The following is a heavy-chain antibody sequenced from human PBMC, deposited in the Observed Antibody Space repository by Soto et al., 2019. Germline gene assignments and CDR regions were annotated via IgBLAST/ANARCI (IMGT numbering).Heavy chain of an antibody. CDR1: GFTFSSYG. D-gene: IGHD4-17*01. CDR3: ARNDYGDYGLDY. V-gene: IGHV3-33*01. CDR2: IWYDGSNK. Sequence: GGSLRLSCAASGFTFSSYGMHWVRQAPGKGLEWVAVIWYDGSNKYYADSVKGRFTISRDNSKNTLYLQMNSLRAEDTAVYYCARNDYGDYGLDYWGQGTLVTVSS. J-gene: IGHJ4*02.